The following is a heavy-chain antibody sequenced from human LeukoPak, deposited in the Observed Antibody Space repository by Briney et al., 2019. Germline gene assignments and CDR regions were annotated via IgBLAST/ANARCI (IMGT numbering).Heavy chain of an antibody. J-gene: IGHJ4*02. D-gene: IGHD1-26*01. CDR1: GGSISSYY. Sequence: PSETLSLTCTVSGGSISSYYWSWIRQPPGKGLEWIGYIYYSGSTNYNPSLKGRVTISVDTSKNQFSLKLSSVTAADTAVYYCARSYSGSYLGAFDYWGQGTLVTVPS. CDR3: ARSYSGSYLGAFDY. V-gene: IGHV4-59*08. CDR2: IYYSGST.